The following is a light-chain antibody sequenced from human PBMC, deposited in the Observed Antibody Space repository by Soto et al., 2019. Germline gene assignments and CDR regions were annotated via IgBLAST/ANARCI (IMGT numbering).Light chain of an antibody. CDR2: RNN. CDR1: TSNIGSNY. Sequence: QSVLTQPPSASGTPGQGVTISCSGSTSNIGSNYVYWYQQLPGTAPKLLIYRNNQRPSGVPDRFSGSKSGTSVSLAISGLRSDDEATYYCAAWDDTLGAQVFGGGTQLTVL. CDR3: AAWDDTLGAQV. J-gene: IGLJ3*02. V-gene: IGLV1-47*01.